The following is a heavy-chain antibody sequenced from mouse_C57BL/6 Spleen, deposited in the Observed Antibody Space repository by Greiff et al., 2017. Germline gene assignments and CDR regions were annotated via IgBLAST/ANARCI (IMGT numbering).Heavy chain of an antibody. D-gene: IGHD1-1*01. CDR1: GYTFTSYW. J-gene: IGHJ4*01. Sequence: QVQLQQPGAELVKPGASVTMSCKASGYTFTSYWITWVKQRPGQGLEWIGDIYPGSGSTNYNEKFKSKATLTVDTSSSTAYMQLSSLTSEDSAVYYCARFTTVVGYAMDYWGQGTSVTVSS. V-gene: IGHV1-55*01. CDR3: ARFTTVVGYAMDY. CDR2: IYPGSGST.